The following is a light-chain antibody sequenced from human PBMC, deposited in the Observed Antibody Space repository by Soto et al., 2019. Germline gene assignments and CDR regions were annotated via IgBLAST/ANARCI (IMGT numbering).Light chain of an antibody. CDR1: QDIRNY. J-gene: IGKJ4*01. V-gene: IGKV1-27*01. Sequence: DIQMTQSPSSLSASVGDRVTITCRASQDIRNYLVWYQKKPGQPPKVLIYAASTLHSGVPYRFSGSGFGTDFTLTISSLQPEDVVAYYCQKYKYAPLTFGGGTKVEIK. CDR3: QKYKYAPLT. CDR2: AAS.